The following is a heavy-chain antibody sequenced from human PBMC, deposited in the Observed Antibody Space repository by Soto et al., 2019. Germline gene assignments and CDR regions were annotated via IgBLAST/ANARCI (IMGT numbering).Heavy chain of an antibody. D-gene: IGHD2-2*01. V-gene: IGHV4-39*01. Sequence: SETLSLTCTVSGGSISSSSYYWGWIRQPPGKGLEWIGSIYYSGSTYYNPSLKSRVTISVDTSKNQFSLKLSSVTAADTAVYYCARQIYCISTSCAGGRDYWGQGTLVTVSS. CDR2: IYYSGST. CDR1: GGSISSSSYY. CDR3: ARQIYCISTSCAGGRDY. J-gene: IGHJ4*02.